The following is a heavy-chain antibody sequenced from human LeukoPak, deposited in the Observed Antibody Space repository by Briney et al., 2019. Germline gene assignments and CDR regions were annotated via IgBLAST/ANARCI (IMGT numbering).Heavy chain of an antibody. CDR2: IRYDGSNK. D-gene: IGHD3-10*01. CDR1: GFTFSSYE. J-gene: IGHJ4*02. CDR3: ARENYGIIDY. Sequence: GGSLRLSCAASGFTFSSYEMNWVRQAPGKGLEWVAFIRYDGSNKYYADSVKGRFTISRDNAKNSLYLQMNSLRAEDTAVYYCARENYGIIDYWGQGTLVTVSS. V-gene: IGHV3-30*02.